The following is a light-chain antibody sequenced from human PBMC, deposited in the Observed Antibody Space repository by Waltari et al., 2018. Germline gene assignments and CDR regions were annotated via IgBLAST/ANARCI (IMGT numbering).Light chain of an antibody. J-gene: IGKJ4*01. CDR3: QQYNSYPLT. V-gene: IGKV1-5*03. CDR2: KAS. Sequence: DIQMTQSPSTLSASVGDRVTITCRASQSISSWLAWYQQKPGKAPKLLIYKASSLETGVPSRFSGTGSGTEFSLTISSLQPDDFATYYCQQYNSYPLTFGGGTKVEIK. CDR1: QSISSW.